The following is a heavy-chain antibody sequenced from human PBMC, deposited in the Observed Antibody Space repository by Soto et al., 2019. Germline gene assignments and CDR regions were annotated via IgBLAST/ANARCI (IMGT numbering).Heavy chain of an antibody. CDR2: IYYIGNT. D-gene: IGHD4-17*01. Sequence: SETLSLTCIVSNGSISSRSSYWGWIRQTPGKGLEWIGSIYYIGNTYYNPSLKSRVTISIDTSKTQFSQKMNSVTAADTAVYFCGGQDYGAEGYYFENWGQGALVTVSS. CDR1: NGSISSRSSY. CDR3: GGQDYGAEGYYFEN. J-gene: IGHJ4*02. V-gene: IGHV4-39*01.